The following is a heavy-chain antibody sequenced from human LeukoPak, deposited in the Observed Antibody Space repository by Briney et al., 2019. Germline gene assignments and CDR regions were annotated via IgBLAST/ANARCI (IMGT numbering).Heavy chain of an antibody. V-gene: IGHV1-8*03. Sequence: ASVKVSSKASGYTFTSHDINWARQATGQGLEGRGWMNPNRGNTGYAQKLQGRVTITRNNSISTIYMELSSLRSEDTAVYYCARGVVAATFYSYMDVWGKGTTVTVSS. CDR2: MNPNRGNT. J-gene: IGHJ6*03. CDR3: ARGVVAATFYSYMDV. D-gene: IGHD2-15*01. CDR1: GYTFTSHD.